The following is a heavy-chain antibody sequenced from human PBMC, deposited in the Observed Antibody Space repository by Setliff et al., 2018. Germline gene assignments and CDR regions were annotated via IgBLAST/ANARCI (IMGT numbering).Heavy chain of an antibody. CDR1: GYTFTGHY. V-gene: IGHV1-2*02. Sequence: ASVKVSCKASGYTFTGHYIHWVRQAPGQGPVWMGWINPRTGVTNSAQKFQGRVTMTRDTSITTVYMDLSRLKSDDTAVYYCARGTDYHGSGSYWAKDVWGKGTTVTVSS. CDR2: INPRTGVT. J-gene: IGHJ6*04. CDR3: ARGTDYHGSGSYWAKDV. D-gene: IGHD3-10*01.